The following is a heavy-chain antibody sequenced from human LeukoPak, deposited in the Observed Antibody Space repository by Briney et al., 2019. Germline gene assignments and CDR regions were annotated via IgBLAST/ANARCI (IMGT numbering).Heavy chain of an antibody. CDR1: GFTVSSHY. D-gene: IGHD3-22*01. J-gene: IGHJ4*02. Sequence: GGSLRLSCAASGFTVSSHYMSWVRQAPGKGLEWVSVIYSGGSTYYADSVKGRFTISRDNSKNTLYLQMNSLRAEDTAVYYCAREGTMTGYFDYWGQGTLVTVSS. V-gene: IGHV3-66*01. CDR2: IYSGGST. CDR3: AREGTMTGYFDY.